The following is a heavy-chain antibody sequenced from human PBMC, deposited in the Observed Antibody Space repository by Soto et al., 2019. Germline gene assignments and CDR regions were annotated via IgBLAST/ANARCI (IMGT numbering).Heavy chain of an antibody. Sequence: QVQLVQSGGEVHKPGASARVSCTASGYTFTYFYLHWVRQAPGQGLEWMGVINPSGGSTSYSQKFQGRVTMIRDTSTSTVYMQLSGLRSDDTAMYYCARGRDGYRLFYFDFWGQGTLVTVSS. CDR3: ARGRDGYRLFYFDF. CDR2: INPSGGST. V-gene: IGHV1-46*01. D-gene: IGHD5-12*01. CDR1: GYTFTYFY. J-gene: IGHJ4*02.